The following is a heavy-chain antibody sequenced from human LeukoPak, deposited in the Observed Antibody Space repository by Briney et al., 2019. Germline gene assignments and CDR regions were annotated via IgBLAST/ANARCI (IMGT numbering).Heavy chain of an antibody. CDR3: ARPGDGYNESST. V-gene: IGHV4-34*01. J-gene: IGHJ5*02. CDR2: INHSGSA. D-gene: IGHD5-24*01. Sequence: NASETLSLTCAVYGGSFSGYYWSWIRQPPGKGLEWIGEINHSGSANYNPSLKRRVTISVDTSKTQFSLKLSSVPAADTAVYYCARPGDGYNESSTWGQGTLATVSS. CDR1: GGSFSGYY.